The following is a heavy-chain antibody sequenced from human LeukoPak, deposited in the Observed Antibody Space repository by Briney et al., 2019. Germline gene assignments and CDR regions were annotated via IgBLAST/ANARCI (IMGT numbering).Heavy chain of an antibody. CDR2: MNPNSGNT. J-gene: IGHJ6*04. Sequence: GASVKVSCKASGYTFTSYDINWVRQATGQGLEWMGWMNPNSGNTGYAQKFQGRVTMTRNTSISTAYMELSSLRSEDTAVYYCARGPSASGSSIVLQRAYGMDVWGKGTTVTVSS. D-gene: IGHD2-2*01. CDR1: GYTFTSYD. V-gene: IGHV1-8*01. CDR3: ARGPSASGSSIVLQRAYGMDV.